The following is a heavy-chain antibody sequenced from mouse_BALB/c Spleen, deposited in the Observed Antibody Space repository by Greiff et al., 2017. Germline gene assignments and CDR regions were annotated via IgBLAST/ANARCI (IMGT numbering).Heavy chain of an antibody. CDR2: IRNKANGYTT. CDR1: GFTFTDYY. J-gene: IGHJ2*01. V-gene: IGHV7-3*02. D-gene: IGHD1-1*01. Sequence: EVKLQESGGGLVQPGGSLRLSCATSGFTFTDYYMSWVRQPPGKALEWLGFIRNKANGYTTEYSASVKGRFTISRDNSQSILYLQMNTLRAEDSATYYCARDGFYYYGSSGFDYWGQGTTLTVSS. CDR3: ARDGFYYYGSSGFDY.